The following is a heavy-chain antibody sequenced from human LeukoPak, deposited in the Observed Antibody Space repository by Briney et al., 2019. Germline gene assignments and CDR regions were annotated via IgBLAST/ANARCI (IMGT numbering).Heavy chain of an antibody. D-gene: IGHD2-21*01. Sequence: SDTLSLTCTVSGDSLGRSNTYWGWIRQTPGKGLEWLGTILHSGYTYNSLSLKSRVTMSVDSSKNQFSLSLSSVTAADTAVYFCARHRGGGGYHYMDVWSKGTTVIVSS. CDR1: GDSLGRSNTY. CDR2: ILHSGYT. CDR3: ARHRGGGGYHYMDV. V-gene: IGHV4-39*01. J-gene: IGHJ6*03.